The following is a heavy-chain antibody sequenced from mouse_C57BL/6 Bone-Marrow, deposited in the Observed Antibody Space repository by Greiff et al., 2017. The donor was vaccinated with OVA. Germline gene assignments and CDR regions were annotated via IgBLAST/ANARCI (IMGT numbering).Heavy chain of an antibody. CDR2: INYDGSST. Sequence: DVKLVESEGGLVQPGSSMKLSCTASGFTFSDYYMAWVRQVPEKGLEWVANINYDGSSTYYLDSLKSRFIISRDNAKNILYLQMSSLKSEDTATYYCAREGRWLLLDYWGQGTTLTVSS. J-gene: IGHJ2*01. D-gene: IGHD2-3*01. CDR3: AREGRWLLLDY. CDR1: GFTFSDYY. V-gene: IGHV5-16*01.